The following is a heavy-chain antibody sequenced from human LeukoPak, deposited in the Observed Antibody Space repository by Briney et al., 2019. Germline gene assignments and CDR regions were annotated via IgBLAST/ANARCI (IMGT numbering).Heavy chain of an antibody. CDR1: GFTFGDYG. J-gene: IGHJ4*02. D-gene: IGHD1-7*01. Sequence: PGGSLRLSCAASGFTFGDYGLSWVRQAPGKRLEWVSGINWNGVSTGFADSVKGRFTISRDNAKNSLYLQMNSLRAEDTALYYCAILTRTPFDSWGQGTQVTVSS. CDR2: INWNGVST. V-gene: IGHV3-20*04. CDR3: AILTRTPFDS.